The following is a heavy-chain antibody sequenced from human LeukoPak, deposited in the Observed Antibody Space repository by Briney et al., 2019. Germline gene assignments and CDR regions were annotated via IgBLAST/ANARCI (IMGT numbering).Heavy chain of an antibody. Sequence: SETLSLTCTVSGGSISSSYYYWGWIRQPPGKGLEWVGSIYYSGSTYYNPSLKSRVTISVDTSKNQFSLKLRSVTAADTAVYYCAREVGSGWYSDYWGQGTLVTVSS. J-gene: IGHJ4*02. D-gene: IGHD6-19*01. V-gene: IGHV4-39*07. CDR1: GGSISSSYYY. CDR2: IYYSGST. CDR3: AREVGSGWYSDY.